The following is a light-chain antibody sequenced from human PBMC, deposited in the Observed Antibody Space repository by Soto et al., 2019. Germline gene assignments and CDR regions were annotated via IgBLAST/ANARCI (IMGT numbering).Light chain of an antibody. J-gene: IGKJ1*01. V-gene: IGKV1-5*03. CDR3: QHYNSYSEA. CDR2: KAS. Sequence: DILMTQSPSSLSSSVGDIFTITCRASQGIIGWLAWYQQKPGKAPKLLIYKASTLKSGVPSRFSGSGSGTEFTLTISSLQPDDFAAYYCQHYNSYSEAFGQGTKVDIK. CDR1: QGIIGW.